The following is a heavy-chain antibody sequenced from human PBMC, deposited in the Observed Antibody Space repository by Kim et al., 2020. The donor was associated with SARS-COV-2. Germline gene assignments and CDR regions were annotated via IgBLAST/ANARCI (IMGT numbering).Heavy chain of an antibody. V-gene: IGHV1-18*01. Sequence: ASVKVSCKAAGYTFTTYGISWVRQAPGQGLQWMGWISANKGNTKYAQKFQGRVSMTTDTGTSTSYMDLRSLKSDDTAVYYCARDWVFDPRWGELPGGGSGRGFDIWGQGTMLTGSS. D-gene: IGHD3-10*02. CDR3: ARDWVFDPRWGELPGGGSGRGFDI. CDR2: ISANKGNT. CDR1: GYTFTTYG. J-gene: IGHJ3*02.